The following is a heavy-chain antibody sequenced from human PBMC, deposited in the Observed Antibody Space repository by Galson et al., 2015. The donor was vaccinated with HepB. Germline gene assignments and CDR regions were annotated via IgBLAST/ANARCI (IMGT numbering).Heavy chain of an antibody. CDR1: GYSFTSYW. Sequence: QSGAEVKKPGESLRVSCKGSGYSFTSYWISWVRQMPGKGLEWMGRIDPSDSYTNYSPSFQGHVTISADKSISTAYLQWSSLKASDTAMYYCARHLSRSYGSGSSTRMRNYYYYYGMDVWGQGTTVTVSS. CDR2: IDPSDSYT. J-gene: IGHJ6*02. D-gene: IGHD3-10*01. V-gene: IGHV5-10-1*01. CDR3: ARHLSRSYGSGSSTRMRNYYYYYGMDV.